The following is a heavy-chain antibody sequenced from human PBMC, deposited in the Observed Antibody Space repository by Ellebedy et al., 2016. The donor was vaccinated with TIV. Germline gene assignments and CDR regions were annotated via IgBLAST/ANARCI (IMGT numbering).Heavy chain of an antibody. CDR1: GASVSSYY. J-gene: IGHJ4*02. CDR3: ARSYGDINY. V-gene: IGHV4-59*02. Sequence: MPSETLSLTCTVSGASVSSYYRSWIRQPPGKALEWIGNIDYSGSTNYIPSLKSRVIISLDMTKNQFSLNLNSVTAAEPAMYYCARSYGDINYWGQGTLVTVSS. CDR2: IDYSGST. D-gene: IGHD4-17*01.